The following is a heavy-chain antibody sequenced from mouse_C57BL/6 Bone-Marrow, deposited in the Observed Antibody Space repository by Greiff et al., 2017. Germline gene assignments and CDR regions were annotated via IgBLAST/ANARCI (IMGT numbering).Heavy chain of an antibody. Sequence: QVQLQQSGAELVRPGTSVKMSCKASGYTFTNYWIGWAKQRPGHGLEWIGDIYPGGGYTNYNEKFKGKATLTADKSSSTAYMQFSSLTSEDSAIYYCAREDYYGYWAMDYWGQGTSVTVSS. CDR1: GYTFTNYW. CDR3: AREDYYGYWAMDY. V-gene: IGHV1-63*01. CDR2: IYPGGGYT. D-gene: IGHD1-1*01. J-gene: IGHJ4*01.